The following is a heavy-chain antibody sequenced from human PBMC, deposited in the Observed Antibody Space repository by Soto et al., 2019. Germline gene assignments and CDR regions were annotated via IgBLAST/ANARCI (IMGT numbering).Heavy chain of an antibody. Sequence: GGSLRLSCAASGFTFSSYGMHWVRQAPGKGLEWVAVIWYDGSNKYYADSVKGRFTISRDNSKNTLYLQMNSLRAEDTAVYYCARGKRIAARPDFYYYGMDVWGQGTTVTVSS. CDR2: IWYDGSNK. CDR1: GFTFSSYG. J-gene: IGHJ6*02. D-gene: IGHD6-6*01. V-gene: IGHV3-33*01. CDR3: ARGKRIAARPDFYYYGMDV.